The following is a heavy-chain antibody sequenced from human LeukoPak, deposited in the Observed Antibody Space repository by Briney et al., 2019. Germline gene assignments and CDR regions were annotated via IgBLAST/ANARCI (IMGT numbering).Heavy chain of an antibody. Sequence: GGSLRLSCAASGFTFSNYWMSWVRQAPGKGLEWVANIKEDGSEKKYVDSVKGRFTISRDNAKNSLYLQMNSLRAEDTAVYYCAREVRDAFDIWGQGTMVTVSS. CDR3: AREVRDAFDI. J-gene: IGHJ3*02. CDR1: GFTFSNYW. CDR2: IKEDGSEK. V-gene: IGHV3-7*01. D-gene: IGHD2-2*01.